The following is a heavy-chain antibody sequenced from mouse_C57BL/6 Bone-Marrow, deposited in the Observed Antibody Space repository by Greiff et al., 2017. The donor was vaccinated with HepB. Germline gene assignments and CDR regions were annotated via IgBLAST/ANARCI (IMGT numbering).Heavy chain of an antibody. J-gene: IGHJ2*01. Sequence: QVQLQQSGAELARPGASVKLSCKASGYTFTSYGISWVKQRTGQGLEWIGEIYPRSGNTYYNEKFKGKATLTADKSSSTAYMELRSLTSEDSAVYFCALYDGYLYYFDYWGQGTTLTVSS. V-gene: IGHV1-81*01. CDR2: IYPRSGNT. CDR1: GYTFTSYG. CDR3: ALYDGYLYYFDY. D-gene: IGHD2-3*01.